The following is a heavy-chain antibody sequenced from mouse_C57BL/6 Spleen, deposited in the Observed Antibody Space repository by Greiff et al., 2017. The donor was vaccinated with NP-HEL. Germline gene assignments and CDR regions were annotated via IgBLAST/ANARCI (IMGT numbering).Heavy chain of an antibody. CDR2: IDPSDSYT. Sequence: QFQLQQPGAELVMPGASVKLSCKASGYTFTSYWMHWVKQRPGQGLEWIGEIDPSDSYTNYNQKFKGKSTLTVDKSSSTAYMQLSSLTSEDSAVYYCARAGPAWFAYWGQGTLVTVSA. J-gene: IGHJ3*01. V-gene: IGHV1-69*01. CDR3: ARAGPAWFAY. CDR1: GYTFTSYW.